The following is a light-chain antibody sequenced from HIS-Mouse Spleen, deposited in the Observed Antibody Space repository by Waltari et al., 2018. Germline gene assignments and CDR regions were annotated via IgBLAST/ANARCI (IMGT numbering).Light chain of an antibody. J-gene: IGLJ2*01. V-gene: IGLV3-25*03. CDR3: QSADSSGTYHVV. Sequence: SYELTQPPPVSVSPAQTARITCSGDALPKQYAYWYQQKPGQAPVLVLYKDSERPSGIPELFSGSSSGTTVTLTISGVQAEDEADYYCQSADSSGTYHVVFGGGTKLTVL. CDR1: ALPKQY. CDR2: KDS.